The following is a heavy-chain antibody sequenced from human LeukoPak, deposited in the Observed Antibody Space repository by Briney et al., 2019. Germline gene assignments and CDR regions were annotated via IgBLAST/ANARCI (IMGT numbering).Heavy chain of an antibody. CDR3: ARELYSGSYVGGFDY. D-gene: IGHD1-26*01. CDR2: IYSGGST. CDR1: GFTVSSNY. V-gene: IGHV3-66*01. J-gene: IGHJ4*02. Sequence: GGSLRLSCAASGFTVSSNYMSWVRPAPGKGLEWVSVIYSGGSTYYADSVKGRFTISRDNSKNTLYLQMNSLRAEDTAVYYCARELYSGSYVGGFDYWGQGTLVTVSS.